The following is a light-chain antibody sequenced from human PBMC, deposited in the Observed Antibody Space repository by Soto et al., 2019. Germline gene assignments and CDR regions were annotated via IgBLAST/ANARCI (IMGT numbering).Light chain of an antibody. CDR3: ASYTTSSTYV. J-gene: IGLJ1*01. CDR2: DVS. V-gene: IGLV2-14*01. CDR1: SSDVVGYSY. Sequence: QSVLTQPASVSGSPGQSIAISCTGTSSDVVGYSYVSWYQQQPGKAPKLVISDVSNRPSVVSDRFSGSKSGNTASLTISGLQTEDEADYYCASYTTSSTYVFGTGTKVTVL.